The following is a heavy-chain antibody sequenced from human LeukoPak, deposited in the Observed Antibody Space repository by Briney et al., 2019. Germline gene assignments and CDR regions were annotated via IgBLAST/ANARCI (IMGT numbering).Heavy chain of an antibody. Sequence: VKVSCNVSGYTLTELSMPKLRKAPGKGQEPMGSIDPEDSETIYAQKFQGRVSMTEDISTDIDYMEMSSLRSDDTAVYYCATPTAVTTGEGFDYWGQGTLVTVSS. CDR1: GYTLTELS. V-gene: IGHV1-24*01. CDR3: ATPTAVTTGEGFDY. D-gene: IGHD4-11*01. J-gene: IGHJ4*02. CDR2: IDPEDSET.